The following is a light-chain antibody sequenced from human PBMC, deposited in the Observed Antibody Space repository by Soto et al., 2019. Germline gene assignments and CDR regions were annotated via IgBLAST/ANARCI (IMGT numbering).Light chain of an antibody. J-gene: IGKJ2*01. CDR3: EQHVNSVYI. Sequence: ESVLTQSPGTLSLSPGERATLSCRASQTIIGNYLAWYQQKPGQAPRLLIYGASNRATSVPDRFSGSYSGTDFSLTITRLEPEDFAVYYCEQHVNSVYIFGQGTRLEIK. CDR2: GAS. CDR1: QTIIGNY. V-gene: IGKV3-20*01.